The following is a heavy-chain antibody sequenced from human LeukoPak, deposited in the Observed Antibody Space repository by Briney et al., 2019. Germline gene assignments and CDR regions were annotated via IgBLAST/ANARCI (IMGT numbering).Heavy chain of an antibody. CDR3: ARDQGVQGSLDYYYYMDV. D-gene: IGHD3-10*01. V-gene: IGHV3-21*01. CDR1: GFTFSSYS. CDR2: ISSSSSYI. Sequence: PGGSLRLSCAASGFTFSSYSMNWVRQAPGKGLEWVSSISSSSSYIYYADSVKGRFTISRDNAKNSLYLQMNSLRAEDTAVYYCARDQGVQGSLDYYYYMDVWGKGTTVTVSS. J-gene: IGHJ6*03.